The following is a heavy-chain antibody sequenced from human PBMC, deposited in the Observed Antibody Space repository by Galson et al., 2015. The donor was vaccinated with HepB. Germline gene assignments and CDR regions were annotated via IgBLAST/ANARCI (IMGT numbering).Heavy chain of an antibody. V-gene: IGHV1-3*01. CDR1: GYTFTSYA. J-gene: IGHJ4*02. CDR2: INAGNGNT. Sequence: SVKVSCKASGYTFTSYAMHWVRQAPGQRLEWMGWINAGNGNTKYSQKFQGRVTITRDTSASTAYMELSSLRSEDTAVYYCARWGSSRYCSSTSCYGEYYFDYWGQGTLVTVSS. D-gene: IGHD2-2*01. CDR3: ARWGSSRYCSSTSCYGEYYFDY.